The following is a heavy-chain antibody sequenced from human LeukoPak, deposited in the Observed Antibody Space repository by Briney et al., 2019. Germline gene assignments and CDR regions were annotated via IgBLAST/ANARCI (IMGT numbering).Heavy chain of an antibody. CDR3: AHFKGGSFDF. CDR1: GGSISSYY. CDR2: IYSSGST. V-gene: IGHV4-4*07. Sequence: SETLSLTCTVSGGSISSYYWNWIRQPAGKGLEWIGRIYSSGSTNYNPSLKSRVAMSVDTSKNQFSLKLSTVTAADTAVYYCAHFKGGSFDFWGQGTMVTVSS. J-gene: IGHJ3*01. D-gene: IGHD1-26*01.